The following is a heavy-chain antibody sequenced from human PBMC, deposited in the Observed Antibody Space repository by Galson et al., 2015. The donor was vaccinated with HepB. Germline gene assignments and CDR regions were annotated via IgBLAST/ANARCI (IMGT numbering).Heavy chain of an antibody. V-gene: IGHV1-69*06. J-gene: IGHJ4*02. D-gene: IGHD6-19*01. CDR1: GGTFSNNA. CDR2: IIPLFGTA. CDR3: ASDLGGAVAGQFDY. Sequence: SVKVSCKASGGTFSNNAFSWVRQSPGQGLEWMGGIIPLFGTARYAQKFQGRIKVTADKSTSIVYMEIKSLRSEDTAIYFCASDLGGAVAGQFDYWGQGTLVTVSS.